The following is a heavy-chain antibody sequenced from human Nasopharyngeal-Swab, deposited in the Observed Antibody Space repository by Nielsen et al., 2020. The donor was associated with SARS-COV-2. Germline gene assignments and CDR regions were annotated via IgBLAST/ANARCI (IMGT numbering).Heavy chain of an antibody. D-gene: IGHD1-26*01. Sequence: GESLKISCAASGFTFSSYSMNWVRQAPGKGLEWVSSISSSSSYIYYADSVKGRFTISRDNAKNSLYLQMNSLRAEDTAVYYCAAATSLGYYYYYGMDVWGQGTTVTVSS. J-gene: IGHJ6*02. CDR2: ISSSSSYI. V-gene: IGHV3-21*01. CDR1: GFTFSSYS. CDR3: AAATSLGYYYYYGMDV.